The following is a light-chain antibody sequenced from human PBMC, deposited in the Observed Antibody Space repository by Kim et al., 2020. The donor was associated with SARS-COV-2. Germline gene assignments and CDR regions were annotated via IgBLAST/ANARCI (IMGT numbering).Light chain of an antibody. CDR3: QAWDISIWV. J-gene: IGLJ3*02. CDR2: QDS. CDR1: KLGDKY. V-gene: IGLV3-1*01. Sequence: VSPGQTASITCSGDKLGDKYSSWYQQKPGQSPVLVLYQDSKRPSGIPERFSGSNSGNTATLTISGTQAMDEADYYCQAWDISIWVFGGGTQLTVL.